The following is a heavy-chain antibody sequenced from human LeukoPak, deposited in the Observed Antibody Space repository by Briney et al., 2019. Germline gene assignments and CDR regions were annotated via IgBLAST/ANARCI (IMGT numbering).Heavy chain of an antibody. Sequence: GGSLRLSCAASGFTFSTYSMNWVRQAPGKGLEWVSSISGSSDYIFYADSVKGRFTMSRDNAKNSLYLQMNSLRAEDTAVYYCARVLFGYYGVDVWGQGTTVTVSS. CDR2: ISGSSDYI. V-gene: IGHV3-21*01. J-gene: IGHJ6*02. CDR3: ARVLFGYYGVDV. CDR1: GFTFSTYS. D-gene: IGHD3-3*01.